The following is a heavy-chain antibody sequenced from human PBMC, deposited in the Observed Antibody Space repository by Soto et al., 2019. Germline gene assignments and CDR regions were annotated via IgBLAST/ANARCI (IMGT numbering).Heavy chain of an antibody. CDR2: IWYDGSNK. J-gene: IGHJ6*02. V-gene: IGHV3-33*01. CDR1: GFTFSSYG. Sequence: HPGGSLRLSCAASGFTFSSYGMHWVRQAPGKGLEWVAVIWYDGSNKYYADSVKGRFTISRDNSKNTLYLQMNSLRAEDTAVYYCARQHYYYYGMDVWGQGTTVTVSS. CDR3: ARQHYYYYGMDV.